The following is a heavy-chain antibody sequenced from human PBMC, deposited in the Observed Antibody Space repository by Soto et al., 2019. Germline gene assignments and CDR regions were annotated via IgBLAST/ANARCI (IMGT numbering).Heavy chain of an antibody. D-gene: IGHD7-27*01. Sequence: ASVKVSCKASGGTFSIYTISWVRRAPGQGLEWMGRIIPILGIANYAQKFQGRVTITADTSTSTVYMELSSLRSEDTAVYYCARAIGSNLGYFDYWGQGTLVTVSS. CDR3: ARAIGSNLGYFDY. J-gene: IGHJ4*02. CDR1: GGTFSIYT. V-gene: IGHV1-69*02. CDR2: IIPILGIA.